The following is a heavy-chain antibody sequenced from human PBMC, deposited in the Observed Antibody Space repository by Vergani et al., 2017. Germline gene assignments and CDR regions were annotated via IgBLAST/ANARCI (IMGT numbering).Heavy chain of an antibody. Sequence: EVQLVESGGGLVKPGGSLRLSCAASGFTFSSYSMNWVRQAPGKGLEWVSSISSSSSYIYYADSVKGRFTISRDNAKKSLYLQMNSLRAEDTAVYYCARDGELRYFDWLLFTFDYWGQGTLVTVSS. J-gene: IGHJ4*02. CDR2: ISSSSSYI. D-gene: IGHD3-9*01. CDR1: GFTFSSYS. CDR3: ARDGELRYFDWLLFTFDY. V-gene: IGHV3-21*01.